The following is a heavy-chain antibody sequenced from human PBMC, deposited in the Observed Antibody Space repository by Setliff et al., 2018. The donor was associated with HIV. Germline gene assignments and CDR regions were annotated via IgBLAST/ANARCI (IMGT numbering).Heavy chain of an antibody. D-gene: IGHD3-3*01. CDR3: ARGRDYTGSWFRPFYLDF. CDR2: INHSGST. J-gene: IGHJ4*01. CDR1: GGSISSGGYY. V-gene: IGHV4-31*02. Sequence: SETLSLTCIVSGGSISSGGYYWSWIRQHPGKGLEWLGEINHSGSTAYNLALESRVSMSIDTSKNQFSLKLTSVTAADTAIYYCARGRDYTGSWFRPFYLDFWGHGNLVTVSS.